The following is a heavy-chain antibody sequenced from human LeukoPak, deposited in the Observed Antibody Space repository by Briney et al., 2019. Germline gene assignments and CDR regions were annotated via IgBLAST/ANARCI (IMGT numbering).Heavy chain of an antibody. Sequence: PSETLSLTCAVSGGSFSDDYWNWIRQPPGKGLEWLGEINHSGSHEFNPSLKSRLTISVDTSMNQFSLHLTSVTAADTAIYYCARSIVGPGTSYFDQWGQGTLVAVSS. CDR1: GGSFSDDY. J-gene: IGHJ4*02. CDR3: ARSIVGPGTSYFDQ. D-gene: IGHD1-26*01. CDR2: INHSGSH. V-gene: IGHV4-34*01.